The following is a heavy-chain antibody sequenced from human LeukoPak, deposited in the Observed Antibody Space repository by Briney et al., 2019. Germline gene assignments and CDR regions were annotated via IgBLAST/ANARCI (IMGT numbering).Heavy chain of an antibody. CDR1: GFIFTDYG. V-gene: IGHV3-30*02. CDR3: AKDSWEVGATSEIDY. CDR2: IRYDGGNK. J-gene: IGHJ4*02. Sequence: GGSLRLSCAASGFIFTDYGMHWVRQAPGKGLEWVAFIRYDGGNKYYGDSVKGRFTISRDNSKNTLYLQMNSLRAEDTAVYYCAKDSWEVGATSEIDYWGQGTLVTVSS. D-gene: IGHD1-26*01.